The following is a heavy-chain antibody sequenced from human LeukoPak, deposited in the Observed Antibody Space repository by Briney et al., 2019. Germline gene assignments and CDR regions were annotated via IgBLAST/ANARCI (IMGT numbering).Heavy chain of an antibody. J-gene: IGHJ4*02. CDR3: ARRGDNWGFFDY. D-gene: IGHD7-27*01. V-gene: IGHV3-48*03. Sequence: AGGSLRLSCAASGFTFSSYEMNWVRQAPGKGLEWVSYISSSGSTIYFADSVKGRFTISRDNSKNTLHLQMNSLRVEDTAVYYCARRGDNWGFFDYWGQGTLVTVSS. CDR1: GFTFSSYE. CDR2: ISSSGSTI.